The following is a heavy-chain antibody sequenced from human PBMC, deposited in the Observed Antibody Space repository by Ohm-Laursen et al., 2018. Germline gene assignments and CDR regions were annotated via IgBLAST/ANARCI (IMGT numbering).Heavy chain of an antibody. D-gene: IGHD3-22*01. CDR1: GYTFTSYD. CDR3: ARDRGDYYDSSKFNWFDP. Sequence: GASVKVSCKSSGYTFTSYDINWVRQATGQGLEWMGIINPSGGSTSYAQKFQGRVTMTRDTSTSTVYMELSSLRSEDTAVYYCARDRGDYYDSSKFNWFDPWGQGTLVTVSS. V-gene: IGHV1-46*01. CDR2: INPSGGST. J-gene: IGHJ5*02.